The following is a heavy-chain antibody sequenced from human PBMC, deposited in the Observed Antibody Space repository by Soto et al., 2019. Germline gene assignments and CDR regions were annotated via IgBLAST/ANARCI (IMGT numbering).Heavy chain of an antibody. V-gene: IGHV3-33*01. CDR3: ARDPDTLSGYYPPSSHGMDV. J-gene: IGHJ6*02. CDR1: GFTFSSYG. D-gene: IGHD3-22*01. Sequence: GGSLRLSCAASGFTFSSYGMHWVRQAPGEGLEWVAVIWYDGSNKYYADSVKGRFTISRDNSKNTLYLQMNSLRAEDTAVYYCARDPDTLSGYYPPSSHGMDVWGQGTTVTVSS. CDR2: IWYDGSNK.